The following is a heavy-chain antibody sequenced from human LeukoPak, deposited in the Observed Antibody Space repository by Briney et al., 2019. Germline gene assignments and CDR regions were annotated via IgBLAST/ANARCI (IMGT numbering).Heavy chain of an antibody. V-gene: IGHV4-59*01. CDR1: GGSISSYY. J-gene: IGHJ4*02. Sequence: SETLSLTCTVSGGSISSYYWSWIRQPPGKGLEWIGYIYYSGSTNYNPSLKSRVTISVDTSKNLFSLKLSSVTAADTAVYYCASSIAVAGTTKFDYWGQGTLVTVSS. CDR3: ASSIAVAGTTKFDY. CDR2: IYYSGST. D-gene: IGHD6-19*01.